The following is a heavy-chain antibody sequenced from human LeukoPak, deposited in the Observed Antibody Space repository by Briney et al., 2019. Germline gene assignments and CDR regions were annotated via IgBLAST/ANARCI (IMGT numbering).Heavy chain of an antibody. V-gene: IGHV3-7*01. CDR1: GFTFSSYW. D-gene: IGHD3-3*01. Sequence: GGSLRLSCAASGFTFSSYWMSWVRQAPGKGLEWVANIKQDGSEKYYVDSVKGRFTISRDNAKNSLYLQMNSLRAEDTAVYYCARDSGITIFVVGNFYYMDVLGKGTTVTVSS. J-gene: IGHJ6*03. CDR3: ARDSGITIFVVGNFYYMDV. CDR2: IKQDGSEK.